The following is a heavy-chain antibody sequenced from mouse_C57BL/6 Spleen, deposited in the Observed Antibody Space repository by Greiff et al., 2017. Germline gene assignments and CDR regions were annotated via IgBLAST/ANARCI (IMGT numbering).Heavy chain of an antibody. J-gene: IGHJ3*01. CDR2: ILPGSGST. CDR3: GTGRWGFAY. D-gene: IGHD1-1*02. Sequence: VQLQESGAELMKPGASVTLSCKASGYTFTGYWIEWVKQRPGHGLEWIGEILPGSGSTNYNEKFKGKATLTADTSSNTAYMPLSILTTEDSAVYYCGTGRWGFAYWGQGTLVTVSA. V-gene: IGHV1-9*01. CDR1: GYTFTGYW.